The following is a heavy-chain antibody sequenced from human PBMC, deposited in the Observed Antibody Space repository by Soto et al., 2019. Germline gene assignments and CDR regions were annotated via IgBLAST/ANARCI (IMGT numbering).Heavy chain of an antibody. CDR1: GFTVSSNY. CDR3: AREWNPLNWFDP. D-gene: IGHD1-1*01. CDR2: IYSGGRT. V-gene: IGHV3-66*01. J-gene: IGHJ5*02. Sequence: GGSLRLSCAASGFTVSSNYMTWVRQAPGKGLEWVSFIYSGGRTYYADSVTGRFTISRDNAKNSLYLQMNSLRDEDTAVYYCAREWNPLNWFDPWGQGTLVTVSS.